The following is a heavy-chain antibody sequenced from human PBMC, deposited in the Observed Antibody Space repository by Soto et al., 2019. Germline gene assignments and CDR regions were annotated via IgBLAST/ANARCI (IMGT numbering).Heavy chain of an antibody. CDR3: ARVRRQEWIQLWFTYFDY. J-gene: IGHJ4*02. Sequence: SETLSLTCTVSGGSISSGGYYWSWIRQHPGRGLEWIGYIYYSGSTYYNPSLKSRVTISVDTSKNQFSLKLSSVTAADTAVYYCARVRRQEWIQLWFTYFDYWGQGTLVTVSS. CDR2: IYYSGST. V-gene: IGHV4-31*03. CDR1: GGSISSGGYY. D-gene: IGHD5-18*01.